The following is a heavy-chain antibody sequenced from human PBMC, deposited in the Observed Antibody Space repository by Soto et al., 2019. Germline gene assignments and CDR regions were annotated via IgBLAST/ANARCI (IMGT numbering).Heavy chain of an antibody. CDR1: GFTVSSYS. CDR3: AREIRGYKPELLDY. Sequence: VGSLRLSCAASGFTVSSYSMNWVRQAPGKGLEWVSSISSSSSYIYYAGSGKGRFTISRDNAKNSLYLQINSLSAEDTAVYYCAREIRGYKPELLDYWGQGTLVTVSS. V-gene: IGHV3-21*01. CDR2: ISSSSSYI. D-gene: IGHD3-10*01. J-gene: IGHJ4*02.